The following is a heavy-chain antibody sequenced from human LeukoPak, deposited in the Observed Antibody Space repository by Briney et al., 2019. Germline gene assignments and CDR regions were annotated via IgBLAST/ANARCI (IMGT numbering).Heavy chain of an antibody. CDR1: GYTFSGYF. D-gene: IGHD1-26*01. J-gene: IGHJ5*02. V-gene: IGHV1-2*02. CDR2: ITPNSGGT. Sequence: GASVKVSCKASGYTFSGYFLHWVRQAPGQGLEWMGWITPNSGGTNYAQKFQGRVTMTRDTSGNTAYMELSSLTSDDTAVYYCAIPLKSGNYGRFDPWGQGTLVTVSS. CDR3: AIPLKSGNYGRFDP.